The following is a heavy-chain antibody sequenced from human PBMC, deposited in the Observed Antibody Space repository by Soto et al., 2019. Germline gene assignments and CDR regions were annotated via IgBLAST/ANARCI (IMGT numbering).Heavy chain of an antibody. CDR1: GFSLSTSGGG. CDR3: IQSRCGGDCLQSYASYYYYGMDV. D-gene: IGHD2-21*02. V-gene: IGHV2-5*02. Sequence: GSGPTLVNPTQTLTLACTFSGFSLSTSGGGVGWIRQPPGKALEWLGLIYWDDDKRYSPSLRSRLTITKDTSKNQVVLTMTNMDPVDTATYYCIQSRCGGDCLQSYASYYYYGMDVWGQGTTVTVSS. J-gene: IGHJ6*02. CDR2: IYWDDDK.